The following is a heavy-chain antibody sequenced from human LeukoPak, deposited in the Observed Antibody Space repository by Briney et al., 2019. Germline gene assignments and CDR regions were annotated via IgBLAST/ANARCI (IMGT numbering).Heavy chain of an antibody. CDR1: GGSINSYY. J-gene: IGHJ5*02. D-gene: IGHD6-19*01. CDR2: IYSSGST. V-gene: IGHV4-4*07. Sequence: SETLSLTCSVSGGSINSYYWSWIRQPAGKGLEWIGLIYSSGSTNYNPSLKSRVTMSVDTSKNQFSLKLSSVTAADSAVYYCARDYIALPGTFDPWGQGTLVTVSS. CDR3: ARDYIALPGTFDP.